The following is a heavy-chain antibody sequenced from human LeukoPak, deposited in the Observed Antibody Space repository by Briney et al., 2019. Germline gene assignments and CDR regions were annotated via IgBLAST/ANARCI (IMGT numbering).Heavy chain of an antibody. CDR2: INPSGGST. D-gene: IGHD5-18*01. J-gene: IGHJ4*02. CDR3: ARDARGYSYGQNFDY. V-gene: IGHV1-46*01. CDR1: GYTLTELS. Sequence: ASVKVSCKASGYTLTELSMHWVRQAPGQGLEWMGIINPSGGSTSYAQKFQGRVTMTRDTSTSTVYMELSSLRSEDTAVYYCARDARGYSYGQNFDYWGQGTLVTVSS.